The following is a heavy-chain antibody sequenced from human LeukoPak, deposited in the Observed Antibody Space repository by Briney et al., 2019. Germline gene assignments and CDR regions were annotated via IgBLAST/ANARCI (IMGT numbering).Heavy chain of an antibody. CDR1: GASISSSTDY. V-gene: IGHV4-39*07. D-gene: IGHD3-10*01. CDR2: IYYSGST. CDR3: ARASPFYGSGSYYRGDDAFDI. J-gene: IGHJ3*02. Sequence: SETLSLTCTVSGASISSSTDYWGWIRQPPVKGLEWIANIYYSGSTNCNPSLKSRVTMSVDTSKNQFSLKLSSVTAADTAVYYCARASPFYGSGSYYRGDDAFDIWGQGTMVTVSS.